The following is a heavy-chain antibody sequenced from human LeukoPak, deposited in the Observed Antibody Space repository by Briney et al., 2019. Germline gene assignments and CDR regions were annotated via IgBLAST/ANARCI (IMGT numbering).Heavy chain of an antibody. Sequence: SETLPLTCTVSGGSVSSYYWSWIRQPAGKGLDWIGRIYSSGTTNYNPSLKSRVTMSVDTSKNHFSLKLSSVTAADTAVYYCARGITAAGNVNWFDPWGQGTLVTVSS. CDR1: GGSVSSYY. V-gene: IGHV4-4*07. D-gene: IGHD6-13*01. CDR2: IYSSGTT. CDR3: ARGITAAGNVNWFDP. J-gene: IGHJ5*02.